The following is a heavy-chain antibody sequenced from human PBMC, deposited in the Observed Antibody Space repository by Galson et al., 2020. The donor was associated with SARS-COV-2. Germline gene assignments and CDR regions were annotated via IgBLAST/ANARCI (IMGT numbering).Heavy chain of an antibody. CDR2: LYYSGRT. D-gene: IGHD3-22*01. Sequence: ETSETPSLTSTVSRGSISRGGNSWSWISQPPGKGLEWIRYLYYSGRTHYNASLKSRVTISVDTSKNQFSLKLGSVTAADTAVYYCTRAPGTRKMIGVVIDGFDIWGQGTMVSVSS. CDR1: RGSISRGGNS. J-gene: IGHJ3*02. CDR3: TRAPGTRKMIGVVIDGFDI. V-gene: IGHV4-31*03.